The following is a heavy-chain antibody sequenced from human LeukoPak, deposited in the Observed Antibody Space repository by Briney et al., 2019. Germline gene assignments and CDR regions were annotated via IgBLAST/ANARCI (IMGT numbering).Heavy chain of an antibody. Sequence: ASVKVSCKASVYTFTVYYMHWVRQAPGQGLEWMGWINPNSGGTNYAQKFQGRVTMTRDTSISTAYMELSRLRSDDTAVYYCARMQWLTTTYFDYWGQGTLVTVSS. CDR2: INPNSGGT. CDR1: VYTFTVYY. D-gene: IGHD6-19*01. CDR3: ARMQWLTTTYFDY. V-gene: IGHV1-2*02. J-gene: IGHJ4*02.